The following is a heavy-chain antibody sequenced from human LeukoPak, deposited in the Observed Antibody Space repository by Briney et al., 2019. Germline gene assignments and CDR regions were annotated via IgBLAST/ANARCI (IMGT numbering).Heavy chain of an antibody. V-gene: IGHV4-59*01. Sequence: SETLSLTCTVSGGSISSYCWTWIRQPPGKGLEWIGFIYYSGSTSYNPSLKSRVTISVDTSKNQFSLRLSSVTAADTAVYYCARVGYCSHGSCLRLDWYFDLWGRGTLVTVSS. CDR1: GGSISSYC. CDR2: IYYSGST. D-gene: IGHD2-15*01. CDR3: ARVGYCSHGSCLRLDWYFDL. J-gene: IGHJ2*01.